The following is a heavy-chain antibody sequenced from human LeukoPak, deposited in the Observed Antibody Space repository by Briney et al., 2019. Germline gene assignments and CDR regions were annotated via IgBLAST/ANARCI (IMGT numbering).Heavy chain of an antibody. CDR3: ARCHNWNECYFDY. CDR1: GLTVSSNY. J-gene: IGHJ4*02. CDR2: IYSGGGK. D-gene: IGHD1-1*01. Sequence: GRSLRLSCAASGLTVSSNYMSWVRQGPGKGLEWVSVIYSGGGKYYADSVKGRFTISRDNSKNTLYLQMNSLRAEDTAVYYCARCHNWNECYFDYWGQGTLVTVSS. V-gene: IGHV3-66*01.